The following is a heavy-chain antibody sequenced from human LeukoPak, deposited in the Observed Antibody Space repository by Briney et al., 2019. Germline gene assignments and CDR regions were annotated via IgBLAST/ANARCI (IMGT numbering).Heavy chain of an antibody. Sequence: GGSLRLSCVASGFTFGSFGFNWVRQAPGKGLEWVTLIWFDGRREDYIDSAKGRFTVSRDDSENTVYLQMSNLRVEDTAVYYCARSPRSSSGLDYWGQGTLVAVSS. CDR2: IWFDGRRE. CDR1: GFTFGSFG. CDR3: ARSPRSSSGLDY. D-gene: IGHD6-19*01. V-gene: IGHV3-33*01. J-gene: IGHJ4*02.